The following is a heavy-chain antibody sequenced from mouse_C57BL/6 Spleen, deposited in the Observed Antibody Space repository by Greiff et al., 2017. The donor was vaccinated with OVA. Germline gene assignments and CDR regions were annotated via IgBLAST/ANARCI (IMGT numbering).Heavy chain of an antibody. J-gene: IGHJ4*01. V-gene: IGHV1-82*01. CDR1: GYAFSSSW. CDR2: IYPGDGDT. Sequence: SGPELVKPGASVKISCKASGYAFSSSWMNWVKQRPGKGLEWIGRIYPGDGDTNYNGKFKGKATLTADKSSSTAYMQLSSLTSEDSAVYFCARSEVRAMDYWGQGTSVTVSS. CDR3: ARSEVRAMDY.